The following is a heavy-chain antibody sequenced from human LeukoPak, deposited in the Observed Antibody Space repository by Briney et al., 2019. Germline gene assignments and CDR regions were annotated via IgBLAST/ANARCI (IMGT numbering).Heavy chain of an antibody. D-gene: IGHD4-11*01. CDR1: GGSITNLDYY. J-gene: IGHJ3*02. Sequence: PSQTLSLTCTVSGGSITNLDYYWTWIRQPAGKRLEWIGRIYTSGGTNYNPSLKSRVTMSVDRSKNEISLHLASLTAADTALYYCAGRGYSSGTFDIWGPGTFVTVSS. CDR2: IYTSGGT. V-gene: IGHV4-61*02. CDR3: AGRGYSSGTFDI.